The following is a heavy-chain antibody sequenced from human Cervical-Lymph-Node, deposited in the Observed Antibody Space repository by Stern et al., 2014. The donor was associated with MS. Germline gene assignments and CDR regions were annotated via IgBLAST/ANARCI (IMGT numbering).Heavy chain of an antibody. V-gene: IGHV3-9*01. Sequence: EVQLVQSGGGLVQPGRSLRLSCAVSGLTLDDYSMHWVRQAPGKGLEWVSGISWNSDNIGYAESVKGRFTISRDNVKNSLYLQMNTLRPEDTAFYYCAKDGSSSLTGGAFDIWGQGTMVTVSS. CDR3: AKDGSSSLTGGAFDI. J-gene: IGHJ3*02. D-gene: IGHD6-13*01. CDR2: ISWNSDNI. CDR1: GLTLDDYS.